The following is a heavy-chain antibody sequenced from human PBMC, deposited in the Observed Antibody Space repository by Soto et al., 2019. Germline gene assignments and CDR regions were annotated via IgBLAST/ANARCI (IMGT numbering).Heavy chain of an antibody. D-gene: IGHD6-13*01. CDR1: VGTSRSDA. V-gene: IGHV1-69*13. CDR3: ARDWTYSSSWFDP. Sequence: SVQVSLKAWVGTSRSDASSWVRQDPGQGLEWMGGIIPIFGTANYAQKFQGRVTITADGSTSTAYMELSSLRSEDTAVYYCARDWTYSSSWFDPWGQGHLVSVSS. CDR2: IIPIFGTA. J-gene: IGHJ5*02.